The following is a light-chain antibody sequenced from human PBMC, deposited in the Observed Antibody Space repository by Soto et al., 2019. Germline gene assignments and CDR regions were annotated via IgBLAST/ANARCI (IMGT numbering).Light chain of an antibody. V-gene: IGKV1-5*01. J-gene: IGKJ1*01. CDR1: QSINAW. Sequence: DIQMTQSPSTLSASVGDRVTITCRASQSINAWLAWYQQKPGKAPKLLIYDVSTLDSGVPSRFSGSASGTEFTPTISSLQPDDFATYYCQHYNSYSEAFGQGTKVDIK. CDR3: QHYNSYSEA. CDR2: DVS.